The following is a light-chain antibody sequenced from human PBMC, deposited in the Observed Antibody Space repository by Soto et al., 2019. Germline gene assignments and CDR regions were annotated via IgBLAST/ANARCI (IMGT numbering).Light chain of an antibody. CDR1: SSDVGGYNY. V-gene: IGLV2-14*01. Sequence: QPVLTQPASVSGSPGQSITISCTGTSSDVGGYNYVSWYQQHPGKAPKLMIYDVSNRPSGVSNRFSGSTSGNTASLTISGLQAEDEADYYCSSYTSSSIVVFGGGTKVTVL. J-gene: IGLJ2*01. CDR3: SSYTSSSIVV. CDR2: DVS.